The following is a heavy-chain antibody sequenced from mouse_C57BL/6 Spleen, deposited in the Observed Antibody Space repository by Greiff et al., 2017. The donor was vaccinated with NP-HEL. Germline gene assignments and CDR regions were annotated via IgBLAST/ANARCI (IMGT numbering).Heavy chain of an antibody. CDR2: INPNNGGT. Sequence: EVQLQQSGPELVKPGASVKISCKASGYTFTDYYMNWVKQSHGKSLEWIGDINPNNGGTSYNQKFKGKATLTVDKSSSTAYMELRSLTSEDSAVYYCARGYRGFYFDYWGQGTTLTVSS. CDR3: ARGYRGFYFDY. J-gene: IGHJ2*01. D-gene: IGHD2-14*01. V-gene: IGHV1-26*01. CDR1: GYTFTDYY.